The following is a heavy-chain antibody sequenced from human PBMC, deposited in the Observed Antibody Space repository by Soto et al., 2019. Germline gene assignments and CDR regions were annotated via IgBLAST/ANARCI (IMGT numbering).Heavy chain of an antibody. CDR3: ARDTRPAYGPIQYYYGMDV. D-gene: IGHD4-17*01. Sequence: GXSVKVSCKASVGTFSSYAISWVRQAPGQGLEWMGGIIPIFGTANYAQKFQGRVTITADESTSTAYMELSSLRSEDTAVYYCARDTRPAYGPIQYYYGMDVWGQGTTVTVSS. CDR2: IIPIFGTA. V-gene: IGHV1-69*01. CDR1: VGTFSSYA. J-gene: IGHJ6*02.